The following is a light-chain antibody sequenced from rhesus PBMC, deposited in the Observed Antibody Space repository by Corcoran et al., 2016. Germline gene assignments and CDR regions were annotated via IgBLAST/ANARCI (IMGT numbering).Light chain of an antibody. CDR1: QGISSW. CDR2: KAY. V-gene: IGKV1-22*01. CDR3: QQYSSRPFT. J-gene: IGKJ3*01. Sequence: DIQMTQSPSSLSASVGDPVTITCRASQGISSWLAWYQQKPGKAPTLLIYKAYSLQSGVPARFCVSGSGTDFTLTISSLQSEDFATYFCQQYSSRPFTFGPGTKLDIK.